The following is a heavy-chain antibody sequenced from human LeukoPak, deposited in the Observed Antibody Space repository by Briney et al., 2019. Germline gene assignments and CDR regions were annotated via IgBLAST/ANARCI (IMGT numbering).Heavy chain of an antibody. J-gene: IGHJ4*02. D-gene: IGHD5-12*01. CDR3: ARETVAYSGYPLDY. Sequence: PGGSLRLSCAASGFTFSSYWMSWVRQAPGKGLEWVSSISSSSSYIYYADSVKGRFTISRDSAKNSLYLQMNSLRAEDTAVYYCARETVAYSGYPLDYWGQGTLVTVSS. V-gene: IGHV3-21*01. CDR1: GFTFSSYW. CDR2: ISSSSSYI.